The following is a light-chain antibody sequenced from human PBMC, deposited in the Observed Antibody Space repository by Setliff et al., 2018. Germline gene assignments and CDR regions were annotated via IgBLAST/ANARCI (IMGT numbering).Light chain of an antibody. CDR3: LSYTSDTTHAG. CDR1: SRDVGGYNF. CDR2: DVT. V-gene: IGLV2-14*01. Sequence: QSALTQPAAVSGSPGQSIAISCTGTSRDVGGYNFVSWYQQHPDKAPKLLIYDVTVRPSGVSDRFSGSKSGNTASLTISGLQAEDEADYYCLSYTSDTTHAGFGGGT. J-gene: IGLJ2*01.